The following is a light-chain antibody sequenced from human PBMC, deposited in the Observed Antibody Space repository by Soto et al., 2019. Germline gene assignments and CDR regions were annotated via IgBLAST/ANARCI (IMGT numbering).Light chain of an antibody. J-gene: IGKJ1*01. CDR2: GAS. Sequence: EIVLTQSPGTLSLSPGERATLSCRASQSVSSSYLAWYQQKPGQAPRLLIYGASSRATGIPDRFSGSGSGTESTLTISSLQSEDLSVYYRQQYNNWNRTVGQGTKVDIK. V-gene: IGKV3-20*01. CDR3: QQYNNWNRT. CDR1: QSVSSSY.